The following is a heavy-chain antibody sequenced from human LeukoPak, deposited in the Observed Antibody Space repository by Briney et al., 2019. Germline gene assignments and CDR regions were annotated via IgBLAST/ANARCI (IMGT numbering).Heavy chain of an antibody. CDR2: ISYDGSNK. CDR1: GFTFSSYG. D-gene: IGHD4-17*01. J-gene: IGHJ6*03. CDR3: AKDYGDYAYYYYYYMDV. V-gene: IGHV3-30*18. Sequence: QPGRSLRLSCAASGFTFSSYGMHWVRQAPGKGLEWVAVISYDGSNKYYADSVKGRFTISRDNSKNTLYLQMNSLRAEDTAVYYCAKDYGDYAYYYYYYMDVWGKGTTVTVSS.